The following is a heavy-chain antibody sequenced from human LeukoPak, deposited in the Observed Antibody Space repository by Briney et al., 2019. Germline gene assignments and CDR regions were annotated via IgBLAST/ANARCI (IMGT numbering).Heavy chain of an antibody. D-gene: IGHD4-11*01. J-gene: IGHJ6*03. Sequence: GGSLRHSCAASGFTFSSYNMNSVRQAPGKGLEWVSYISSSSSTIYYADSVKGRFTISRDNAKNSLYLQMNSLRAEDTAVYYCAREEVTYLTFYYYYYRDVWGKGTTVTVSS. CDR2: ISSSSSTI. V-gene: IGHV3-48*04. CDR3: AREEVTYLTFYYYYYRDV. CDR1: GFTFSSYN.